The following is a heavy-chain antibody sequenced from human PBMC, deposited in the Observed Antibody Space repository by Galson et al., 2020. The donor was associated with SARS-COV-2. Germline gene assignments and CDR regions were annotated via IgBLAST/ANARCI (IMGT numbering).Heavy chain of an antibody. J-gene: IGHJ6*03. D-gene: IGHD3-22*01. V-gene: IGHV1-2*06. Sequence: ASVKVSCKASEYTFTGYYMHWVRQAPGQGLEWMGRINPNSGGTNYAQKFQGRVTMTRDTSISTAYMELSRLRSDDTAVYYCARGDYYDSSGYYYGRHGYYYYYMDVWGKGTTVTIS. CDR3: ARGDYYDSSGYYYGRHGYYYYYMDV. CDR1: EYTFTGYY. CDR2: INPNSGGT.